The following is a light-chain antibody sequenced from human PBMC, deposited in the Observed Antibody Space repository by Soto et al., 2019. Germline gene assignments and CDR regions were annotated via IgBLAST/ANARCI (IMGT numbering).Light chain of an antibody. J-gene: IGLJ1*01. Sequence: QAVVTQTPSASGTPGQRVTISCSGSSSNIGSNYVYWFQQLPGTAPKLLIYRNNQRPSGVPDRFSGSKSGTSASLAISGLRSEDEADYFCAAWDDSLGYVFGTGTKLTVL. CDR3: AAWDDSLGYV. V-gene: IGLV1-47*01. CDR2: RNN. CDR1: SSNIGSNY.